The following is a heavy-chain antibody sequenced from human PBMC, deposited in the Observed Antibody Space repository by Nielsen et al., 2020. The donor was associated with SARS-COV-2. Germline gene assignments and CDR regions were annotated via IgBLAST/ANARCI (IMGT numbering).Heavy chain of an antibody. Sequence: VRQAPGKGLEWVSYISSSSSTIYYADSVKGRFTISRDNSKNTLYLQMNSLRAEDTAVYYCAKVPGYCSSTSCYLGAFDIWGQGTMVTVSS. CDR3: AKVPGYCSSTSCYLGAFDI. V-gene: IGHV3-48*01. J-gene: IGHJ3*02. CDR2: ISSSSSTI. D-gene: IGHD2-2*01.